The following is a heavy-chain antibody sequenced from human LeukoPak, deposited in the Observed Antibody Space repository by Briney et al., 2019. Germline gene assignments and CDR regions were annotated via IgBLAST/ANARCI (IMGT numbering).Heavy chain of an antibody. D-gene: IGHD6-6*01. CDR3: AKDRRRYSSSPYVGAFDI. Sequence: PGGSLRLSCAASGFTFDDYAMHWVRQAPGKGLEWVSGISWNSGSIGYADSVKGRFTISRDNAKNSLYLQMNSLRAEDTALYYCAKDRRRYSSSPYVGAFDIWGQGTMVTVSS. V-gene: IGHV3-9*01. J-gene: IGHJ3*02. CDR2: ISWNSGSI. CDR1: GFTFDDYA.